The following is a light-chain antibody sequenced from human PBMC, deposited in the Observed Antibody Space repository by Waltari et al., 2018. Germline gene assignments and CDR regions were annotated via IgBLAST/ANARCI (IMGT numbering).Light chain of an antibody. CDR3: QQYANTPRT. CDR2: WAS. CDR1: QSVLYSPNNKNY. V-gene: IGKV4-1*01. J-gene: IGKJ1*01. Sequence: DIVMTQSPDSLAVSLGERATVNCKSSQSVLYSPNNKNYLAWDQQKPGQLPKLLIYWASTREAGVPDRVSGSGSGTDFTLTISSLQAEDVAVYYCQQYANTPRTFGQGTTVEIK.